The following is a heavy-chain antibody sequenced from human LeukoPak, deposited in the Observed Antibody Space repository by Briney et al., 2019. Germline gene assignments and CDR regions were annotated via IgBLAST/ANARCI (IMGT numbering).Heavy chain of an antibody. J-gene: IGHJ4*02. Sequence: KVSCKVSGYTFPSYGISWVRQAAGRGLEWVGLIRSKPSGYTTVYAASLKGRFTISRDDSKNTAYLRMNSLEAEDTAVYYCTRQDCSGGSCSNADYWGQGTLVTVSS. CDR1: GYTFPSYG. V-gene: IGHV3-73*01. CDR3: TRQDCSGGSCSNADY. D-gene: IGHD2-15*01. CDR2: IRSKPSGYTT.